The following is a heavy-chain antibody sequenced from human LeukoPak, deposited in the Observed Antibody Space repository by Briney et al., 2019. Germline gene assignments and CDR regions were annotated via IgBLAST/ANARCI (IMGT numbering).Heavy chain of an antibody. CDR3: ARGRVYFRDLTSLRGVIPFDS. Sequence: SETLSLTCAVYGGSLNTHWWTWIRQSAGRGLEWVGEINHSGHTNYNPSFESRLTVSIDKSKNQFSLRLSSVTAADTAIYYSARGRVYFRDLTSLRGVIPFDSWGQGTPVIVSS. J-gene: IGHJ4*02. CDR1: GGSLNTHW. CDR2: INHSGHT. D-gene: IGHD3-10*01. V-gene: IGHV4-34*01.